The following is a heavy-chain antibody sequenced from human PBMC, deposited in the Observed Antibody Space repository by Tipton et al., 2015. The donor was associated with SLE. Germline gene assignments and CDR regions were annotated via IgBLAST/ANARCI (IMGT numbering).Heavy chain of an antibody. CDR1: GFKFNDYA. D-gene: IGHD3-16*01. CDR3: AKDMLGTGFYFDS. CDR2: INWYSTSI. Sequence: SLRLSCAASGFKFNDYAMHWVRQAPGKGLEWVAGINWYSTSIGYADSVKGRFTISRDSVKNSLYLQMNSLRPEDTALYYCAKDMLGTGFYFDSWGQGALVTVS. V-gene: IGHV3-9*01. J-gene: IGHJ4*02.